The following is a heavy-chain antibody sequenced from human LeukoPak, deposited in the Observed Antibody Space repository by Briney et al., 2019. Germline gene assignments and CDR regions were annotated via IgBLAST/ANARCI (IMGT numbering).Heavy chain of an antibody. CDR1: GGSISSYY. CDR3: ARYDFNKFFDY. D-gene: IGHD3-3*01. J-gene: IGHJ4*02. Sequence: SETLSLICTVSGGSISSYYWSWIRQPPGKGLEWIGFIYYSGSTHYKPSLKSRGTISVDTSKNQYSLKLSSVTAADTAVYYCARYDFNKFFDYWGQGTLVTVSS. V-gene: IGHV4-59*01. CDR2: IYYSGST.